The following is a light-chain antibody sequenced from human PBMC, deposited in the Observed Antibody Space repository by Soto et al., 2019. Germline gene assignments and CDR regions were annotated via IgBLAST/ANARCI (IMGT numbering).Light chain of an antibody. Sequence: QSALTQPASVSGSPGQSITISCTGTSSDVGSYDLVSWYQQHPTKAPKLLIYEGSQRPSGVSIRFSGSKSGNTASLTISGLQAEDEADYYCCSYAGSSTFVFGGGTQLTVL. CDR1: SSDVGSYDL. CDR3: CSYAGSSTFV. CDR2: EGS. V-gene: IGLV2-23*03. J-gene: IGLJ2*01.